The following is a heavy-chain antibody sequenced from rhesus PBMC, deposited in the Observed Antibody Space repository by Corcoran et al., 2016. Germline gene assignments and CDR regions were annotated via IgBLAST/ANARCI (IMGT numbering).Heavy chain of an antibody. CDR2: IKSGGGST. Sequence: EVQLVESGGGLAKPGGSLRLSCAASGFTCSSYWMNWVRQTPGKGLAWIEAIKSGGGSTYYADSVKGRFTISKDNSENTLSLQMNSLRAEDTAVYYCAKGVAAAGTSFDYWGQGVLVTVSS. V-gene: IGHV3S42*01. D-gene: IGHD6-25*01. J-gene: IGHJ4*01. CDR1: GFTCSSYW. CDR3: AKGVAAAGTSFDY.